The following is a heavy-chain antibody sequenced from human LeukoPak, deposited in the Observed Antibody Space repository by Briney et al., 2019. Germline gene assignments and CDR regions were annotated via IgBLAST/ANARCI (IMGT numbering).Heavy chain of an antibody. V-gene: IGHV4-4*09. J-gene: IGHJ5*02. Sequence: SETLSLTCTVSGGSISSYDWSWIRQPPGKGLEWIGYIYTSGSTNYNPSLKSRVTISVDTSKNQFSLKLSSVTAADTAVYYCARLGGIAARPGFRNWFDPWGQGTLVTVSS. CDR3: ARLGGIAARPGFRNWFDP. CDR1: GGSISSYD. CDR2: IYTSGST. D-gene: IGHD6-6*01.